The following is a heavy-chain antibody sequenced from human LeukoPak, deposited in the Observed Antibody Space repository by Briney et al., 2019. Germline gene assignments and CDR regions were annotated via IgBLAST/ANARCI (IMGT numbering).Heavy chain of an antibody. Sequence: ASVKVSCKASGYTFSDYYMHWVRQAPGQGLEWIGWINPNSGGTNYAQKFQGRVTMTRDTSISTAYIEVSRLSSDDTAVYYCMREVGSINWYAYWGQGTLVTVSS. CDR3: MREVGSINWYAY. CDR1: GYTFSDYY. J-gene: IGHJ5*01. D-gene: IGHD6-13*01. V-gene: IGHV1-2*02. CDR2: INPNSGGT.